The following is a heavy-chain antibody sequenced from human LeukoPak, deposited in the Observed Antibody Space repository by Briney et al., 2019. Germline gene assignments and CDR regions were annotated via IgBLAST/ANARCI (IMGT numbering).Heavy chain of an antibody. J-gene: IGHJ4*02. V-gene: IGHV3-23*01. CDR2: ISASDGTT. Sequence: GGPLRLSCAASGFTFSSYAMSWVRQAPGKGLEWVPVISASDGTTHYADSVKGRFAISRDNSKNTLYLQMNSLRAEDTAVYYCATRLYTSDLAGDYWGQGTLVTVSS. D-gene: IGHD6-19*01. CDR1: GFTFSSYA. CDR3: ATRLYTSDLAGDY.